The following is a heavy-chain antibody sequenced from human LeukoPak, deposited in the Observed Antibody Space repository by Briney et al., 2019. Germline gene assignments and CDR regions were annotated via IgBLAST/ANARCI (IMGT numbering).Heavy chain of an antibody. CDR1: GFTFDDYA. Sequence: GGSLRLSCVASGFTFDDYAMHWVRQAPGKGLEWVSLISGDGGSTYYADSVKGRFTISRDNSKNSLYLQMNSLRTEDTALYYCAKERGGRGYSYGQYFDYWGQGTLVTVSS. CDR2: ISGDGGST. D-gene: IGHD5-18*01. CDR3: AKERGGRGYSYGQYFDY. J-gene: IGHJ4*02. V-gene: IGHV3-43*02.